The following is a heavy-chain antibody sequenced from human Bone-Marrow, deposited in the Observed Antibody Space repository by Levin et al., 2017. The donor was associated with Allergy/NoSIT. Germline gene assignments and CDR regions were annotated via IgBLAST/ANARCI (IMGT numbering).Heavy chain of an antibody. Sequence: GGSLRLSCAASGFIFSNYDMNWVRQGRGKGLEWVSVIGTALVSSSPFSFPFLFTISRENAKNSLYLQMNSLTAGDTAVYYCVRGRAGTTNMDVWGQGTTVTVSS. D-gene: IGHD1-7*01. CDR3: VRGRAGTTNMDV. CDR2: IGTALVS. V-gene: IGHV3-13*01. CDR1: GFIFSNYD. J-gene: IGHJ6*02.